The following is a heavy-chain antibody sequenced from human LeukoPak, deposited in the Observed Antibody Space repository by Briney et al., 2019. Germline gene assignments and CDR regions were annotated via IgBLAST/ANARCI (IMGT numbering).Heavy chain of an antibody. Sequence: PSQTLSLTCTVSGGSISSGSYYWSWIRQPARKGLEWIGRIYTSGSTNSNPSLKSRVTISVDTSKNQFSLKLSSVTAADTAVYYCARGDGDDILTDPNGGFDYWGQGTLVTVSS. CDR1: GGSISSGSYY. J-gene: IGHJ4*02. CDR2: IYTSGST. CDR3: ARGDGDDILTDPNGGFDY. D-gene: IGHD3-9*01. V-gene: IGHV4-61*02.